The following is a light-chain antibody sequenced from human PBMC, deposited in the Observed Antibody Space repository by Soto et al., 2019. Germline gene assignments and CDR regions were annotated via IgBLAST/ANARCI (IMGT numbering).Light chain of an antibody. Sequence: EIVLTQSPATLSLSPGERATLSCRASQSVSSYLAWYQQQPGQAPRLLIYDASNRATGIPARFSGSGSGTDFTLTISSLEPEDFAVYYCQQRSIFGPGTKVDIK. V-gene: IGKV3-11*01. CDR3: QQRSI. CDR2: DAS. CDR1: QSVSSY. J-gene: IGKJ3*01.